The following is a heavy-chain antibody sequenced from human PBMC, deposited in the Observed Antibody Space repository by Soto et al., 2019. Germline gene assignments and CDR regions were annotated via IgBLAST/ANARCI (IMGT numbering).Heavy chain of an antibody. CDR1: GFTFNSYG. D-gene: IGHD3-22*01. CDR3: AKDLHSEYYESSGYDY. CDR2: IWYDGSNK. Sequence: RRLSCAPAGFTFNSYGMHWFRQATGNGLEWVAVIWYDGSNKYYADSVKGRFTISRDNSKNTLYLQMNSLRAEDTAVYYCAKDLHSEYYESSGYDYCGQGTLVNV. V-gene: IGHV3-33*06. J-gene: IGHJ4*02.